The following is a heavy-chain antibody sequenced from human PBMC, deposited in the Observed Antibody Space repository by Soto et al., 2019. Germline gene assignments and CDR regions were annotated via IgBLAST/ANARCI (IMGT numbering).Heavy chain of an antibody. CDR3: ARAVSIAVVPASGWFDP. Sequence: SETLSLTCVVSGYSINNGDDWGWIRQPPGKGLEWIGSIYHSGSTYYNPSLKGRVTISVDTSKNQFSLKLNFVTAADTAVHYCARAVSIAVVPASGWFDPWGQGALVTVSS. CDR2: IYHSGST. J-gene: IGHJ5*02. D-gene: IGHD2-2*01. CDR1: GYSINNGDD. V-gene: IGHV4-38-2*01.